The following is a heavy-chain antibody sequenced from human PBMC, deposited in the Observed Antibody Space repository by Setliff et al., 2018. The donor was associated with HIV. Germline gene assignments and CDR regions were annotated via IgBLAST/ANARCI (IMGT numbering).Heavy chain of an antibody. CDR3: ARVWEWNYDLGY. J-gene: IGHJ4*02. CDR1: GYTFTSYG. V-gene: IGHV1-18*01. CDR2: ISAYNGNT. D-gene: IGHD1-7*01. Sequence: ASVKVSCKASGYTFTSYGIGWVRQAPGQGLEWMGWISAYNGNTNYAQKLQGRVTMTRDTSTSTAYMELRSLRSDDTAVYYCARVWEWNYDLGYWGQGTLVTVSS.